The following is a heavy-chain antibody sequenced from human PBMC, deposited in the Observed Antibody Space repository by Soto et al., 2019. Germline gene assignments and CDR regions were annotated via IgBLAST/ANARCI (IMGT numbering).Heavy chain of an antibody. CDR2: INSDGSST. CDR1: GFTFSSYW. D-gene: IGHD6-19*01. J-gene: IGHJ4*02. Sequence: EVQLVESEGGLVQPGGSLRLSCAASGFTFSSYWMHWVRQAPGKGLVWVSRINSDGSSTSYADSVKGRFTISRDNAKNTLYLQMNSLRAEDTAVYYCAVAVAGPTAIGYWGQGTLVTVSS. CDR3: AVAVAGPTAIGY. V-gene: IGHV3-74*01.